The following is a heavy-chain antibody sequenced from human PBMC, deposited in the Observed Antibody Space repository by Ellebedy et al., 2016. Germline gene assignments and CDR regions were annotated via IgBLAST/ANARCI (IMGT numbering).Heavy chain of an antibody. CDR2: IIPIFGTA. J-gene: IGHJ2*01. CDR1: GGTFSSYA. Sequence: SVKVSCKASGGTFSSYAISWVRQAPGQGLEWMGGIIPIFGTANYAQKFQGRVTITADESTSTAYMELSSLRSEDTAVYYCARRPRLLVDEWYFDLWGRGTLVTVSS. D-gene: IGHD1-26*01. CDR3: ARRPRLLVDEWYFDL. V-gene: IGHV1-69*13.